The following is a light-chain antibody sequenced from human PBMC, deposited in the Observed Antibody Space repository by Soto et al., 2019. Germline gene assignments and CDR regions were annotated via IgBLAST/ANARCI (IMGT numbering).Light chain of an antibody. Sequence: QSALTQPASVSGSPGQSITISCTGTSSDVGGYNYVSWYQQHPGKAPKLMIYEVSNRPSGVPDRFFGSKSGTSASLTIIGLQAEDEADYYCQSYDSSLSGSGVFGGGTKLTVL. V-gene: IGLV2-14*01. J-gene: IGLJ3*02. CDR1: SSDVGGYNY. CDR2: EVS. CDR3: QSYDSSLSGSGV.